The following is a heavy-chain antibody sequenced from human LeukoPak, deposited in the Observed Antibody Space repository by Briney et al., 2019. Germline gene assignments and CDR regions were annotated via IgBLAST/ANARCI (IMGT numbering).Heavy chain of an antibody. J-gene: IGHJ4*02. D-gene: IGHD5-24*01. Sequence: ASVKVSCKTSGYTFTNYGVTWVRQAPGQGLEWMGWISAYNGDTKYAQKLQGRVTMTTDTPTSTGYMELRSLTSDDTAIYYCGRVDMAASKDYWGQGTLVTVSS. CDR3: GRVDMAASKDY. CDR2: ISAYNGDT. V-gene: IGHV1-18*01. CDR1: GYTFTNYG.